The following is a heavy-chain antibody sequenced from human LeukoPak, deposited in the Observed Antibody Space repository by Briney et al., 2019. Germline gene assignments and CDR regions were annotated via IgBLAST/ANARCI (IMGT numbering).Heavy chain of an antibody. CDR2: IYSGGET. D-gene: IGHD4-11*01. J-gene: IGHJ4*02. Sequence: SETLSLTCTVSGGSISSINHHWGWIRQSPGKGLEWIGSIYSGGETHYNPSLNSRVTIFLDTSKNRFSLNLISVTATDTAVYYCVRDYSNFVQGDWGQGTLVTVSS. CDR3: VRDYSNFVQGD. CDR1: GGSISSINHH. V-gene: IGHV4-39*02.